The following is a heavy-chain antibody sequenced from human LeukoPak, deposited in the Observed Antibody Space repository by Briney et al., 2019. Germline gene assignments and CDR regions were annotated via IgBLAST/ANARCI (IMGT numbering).Heavy chain of an antibody. CDR3: ARTYYYDSRAPLDY. Sequence: GESLKTSCKGSGYTFSSYSIGWVRQMPGKGLEWMGIIYPGDSDIRYSPSFQGQVTISADKSISTAYLQWSSLKASDTAMYYCARTYYYDSRAPLDYWGQGTLITVSS. D-gene: IGHD3-22*01. J-gene: IGHJ4*02. V-gene: IGHV5-51*01. CDR1: GYTFSSYS. CDR2: IYPGDSDI.